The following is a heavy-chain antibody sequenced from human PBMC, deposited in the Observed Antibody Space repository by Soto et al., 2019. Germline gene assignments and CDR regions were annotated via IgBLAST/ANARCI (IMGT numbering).Heavy chain of an antibody. CDR2: MSYDESKK. V-gene: IGHV3-30*18. Sequence: QVRLVESGGGVVQPGGSLRLSCAPSGFRLSSYAMHWVRQAPGKGLEWVALMSYDESKKYYADSVKGRFTISRDTSKNTLVLEMNNLRVEDTAVYYCAKDRRDGDFMHILVVDFWGQGALVTVSS. D-gene: IGHD2-15*01. J-gene: IGHJ4*02. CDR1: GFRLSSYA. CDR3: AKDRRDGDFMHILVVDF.